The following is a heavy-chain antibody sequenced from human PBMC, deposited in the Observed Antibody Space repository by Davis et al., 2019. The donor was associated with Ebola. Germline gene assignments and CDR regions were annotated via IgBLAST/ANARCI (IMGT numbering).Heavy chain of an antibody. CDR2: ISYDGSNK. Sequence: GESLKISCAASGFTFSGYAMHWVRQAPGKGLEWVAVISYDGSNKYYADSVKGRFTISRDNSKNTLYLQMNSLRAEDTAVYYCARGGVAARRDYYYYYGMDVWGQGTTVTVSS. V-gene: IGHV3-30-3*01. J-gene: IGHJ6*02. CDR1: GFTFSGYA. CDR3: ARGGVAARRDYYYYYGMDV. D-gene: IGHD6-6*01.